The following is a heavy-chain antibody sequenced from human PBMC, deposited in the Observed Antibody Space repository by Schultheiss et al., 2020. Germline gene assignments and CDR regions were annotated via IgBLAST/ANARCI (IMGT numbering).Heavy chain of an antibody. J-gene: IGHJ6*04. V-gene: IGHV4-59*01. CDR3: ARGRCSGGSCYAAYYYYGMDV. Sequence: SQTLSLTCTVSGGSISSYYWSWIRQPPGKGLEWIGYIYYSGSTNYNPSLKSRVTISVDTSKNQFSLKLSSVTAADTAVYYCARGRCSGGSCYAAYYYYGMDVWGKGTTVTVAS. D-gene: IGHD2-15*01. CDR1: GGSISSYY. CDR2: IYYSGST.